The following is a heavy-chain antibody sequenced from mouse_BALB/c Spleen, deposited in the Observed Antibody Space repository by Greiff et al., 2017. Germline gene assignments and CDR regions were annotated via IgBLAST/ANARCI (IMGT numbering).Heavy chain of an antibody. Sequence: DVQLVESGGGLVKPGGSLKLSCAASGFTFSDYYMYWVRQTPEKRLEWVATISDGGSYTYYPDSVKGRFTISRDNAKNNLYLQMSSLKSEDTAMYYCARDGLPMDYWGQGTSVTVSS. CDR2: ISDGGSYT. J-gene: IGHJ4*01. V-gene: IGHV5-4*02. CDR3: ARDGLPMDY. CDR1: GFTFSDYY.